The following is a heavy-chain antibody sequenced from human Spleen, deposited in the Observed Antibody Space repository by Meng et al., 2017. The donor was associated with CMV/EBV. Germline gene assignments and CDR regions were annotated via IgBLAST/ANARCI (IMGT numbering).Heavy chain of an antibody. CDR2: IGTAGDT. CDR3: ARGGSDAFDV. J-gene: IGHJ3*01. CDR1: GFTFSSYD. Sequence: GGSLRLSCAASGFTFSSYDMHWVRQATGKGLEWVSAIGTAGDTYYPGSVKGRFTISRENAKNSLYLQMNYLTAGDTAVYYCARGGSDAFDVWGQGTMVTVSS. V-gene: IGHV3-13*01.